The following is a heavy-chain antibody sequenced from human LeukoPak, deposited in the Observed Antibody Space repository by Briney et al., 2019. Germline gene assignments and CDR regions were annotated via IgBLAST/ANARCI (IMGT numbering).Heavy chain of an antibody. Sequence: GGSLRLSCAASGFTFSSYWMHWVRQAPGKGLVWVSRINSDGSSTSYADSVKGRFTISRDNAKNTLYLQMNSLRAEDTAVYYCARVERNYYDSSGHNKPFDYWGQGTLVTVSS. CDR1: GFTFSSYW. J-gene: IGHJ4*02. CDR3: ARVERNYYDSSGHNKPFDY. D-gene: IGHD3-22*01. V-gene: IGHV3-74*01. CDR2: INSDGSST.